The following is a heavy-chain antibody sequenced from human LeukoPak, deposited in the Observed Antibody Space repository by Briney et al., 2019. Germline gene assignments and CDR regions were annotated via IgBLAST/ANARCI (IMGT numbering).Heavy chain of an antibody. D-gene: IGHD2-2*02. V-gene: IGHV3-21*01. CDR1: GFTFSSYS. CDR2: ISSSSSYI. J-gene: IGHJ4*02. CDR3: ASTVVPAAIANDFDDY. Sequence: KAGGSLRLSCAASGFTFSSYSMNWVRQAPGKGLEWVSSISSSSSYIYYADSVKGRFTISRDNAKNSLYLQMNSLRAEDTAVYYCASTVVPAAIANDFDDYWGQGTLITVSS.